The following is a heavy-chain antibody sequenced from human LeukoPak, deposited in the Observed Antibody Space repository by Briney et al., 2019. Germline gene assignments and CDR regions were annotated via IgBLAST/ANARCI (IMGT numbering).Heavy chain of an antibody. Sequence: GGSLRLSCATSGFTFSSYAMSWVRQAPGKGLEWVSAISGSGGSTYYADSVKGRFTISRDNSKNTLYLQMNSLRAEDTAVYYCAKHGGYYYDAFDIWGQGTMVTVSS. CDR3: AKHGGYYYDAFDI. CDR2: ISGSGGST. J-gene: IGHJ3*02. CDR1: GFTFSSYA. V-gene: IGHV3-23*01. D-gene: IGHD3-22*01.